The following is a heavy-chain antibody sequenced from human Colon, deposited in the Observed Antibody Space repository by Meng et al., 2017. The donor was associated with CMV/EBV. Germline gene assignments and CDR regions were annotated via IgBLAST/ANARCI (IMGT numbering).Heavy chain of an antibody. D-gene: IGHD3-9*01. V-gene: IGHV4-59*01. Sequence: AETLSLTGTVSGGSTSSYYWSWIRQPPGKGLEWIGYIYYSGSTNYNPSLKSPVTISVDTSKNQFSLKLSSVTAAATTVYYCARGGLTPGEGGWFDPWGQGTLVTVSS. CDR2: IYYSGST. CDR1: GGSTSSYY. CDR3: ARGGLTPGEGGWFDP. J-gene: IGHJ5*02.